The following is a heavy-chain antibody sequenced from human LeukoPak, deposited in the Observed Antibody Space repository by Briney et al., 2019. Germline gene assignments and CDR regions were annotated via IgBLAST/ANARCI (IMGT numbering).Heavy chain of an antibody. CDR1: GFALSSHW. J-gene: IGHJ6*02. CDR2: VNREGSDK. D-gene: IGHD3-16*01. CDR3: ARDGVPGGRDV. V-gene: IGHV3-7*01. Sequence: PGESLRLSCAASGFALSSHWMNWVRQAPGKGLEWVANVNREGSDKNYVDSVKGRFTISRDNAKNSLYLQMNSLRVEDTAVYYCARDGVPGGRDVWGQGTTVTVS.